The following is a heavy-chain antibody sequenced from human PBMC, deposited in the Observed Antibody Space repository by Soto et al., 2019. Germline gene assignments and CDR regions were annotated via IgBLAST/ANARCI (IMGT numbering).Heavy chain of an antibody. CDR2: IHYSGST. CDR1: GGSISSSSYY. V-gene: IGHV4-39*01. J-gene: IGHJ4*02. Sequence: PSETLSLTCTVSGGSISSSSYYWGWIRQPPGKGLEWIGSIHYSGSTYYNPSLKSRVTVSVDTSKNQFSLKLSSVTAADKAVYYCASYGSGSYKYYFDSWGQGALVTVSS. CDR3: ASYGSGSYKYYFDS. D-gene: IGHD3-10*01.